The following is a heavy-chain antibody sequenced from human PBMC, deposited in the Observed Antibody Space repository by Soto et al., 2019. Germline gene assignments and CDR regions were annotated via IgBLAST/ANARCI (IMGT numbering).Heavy chain of an antibody. CDR2: SIPSFGTA. CDR1: GGTFSSYA. J-gene: IGHJ2*01. CDR3: ESGEADILSGCPTNRWYFDL. Sequence: QVQLVQSGAEVKKPGSSVKVSCKASGGTFSSYAISWVRQAPGQGLEWMGGSIPSFGTANYAQKFQGRITITADPSTSTAYVELSSLRSEYTAVYYCESGEADILSGCPTNRWYFDLWGRGTLVTVSS. V-gene: IGHV1-69*01. D-gene: IGHD3-9*01.